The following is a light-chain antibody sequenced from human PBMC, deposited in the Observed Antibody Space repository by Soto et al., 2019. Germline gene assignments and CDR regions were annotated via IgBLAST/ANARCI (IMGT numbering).Light chain of an antibody. CDR3: QQYSSWLWT. Sequence: EIVMTQSPGTLSVSPGGRATLSCRASQSVDTNLAWYQQRPGQSPRLLVYGAFTRAAGLPARFSGRGSGTEFTLTISSLQSEDFAVYYCQQYSSWLWTFGQGTKVEIK. J-gene: IGKJ1*01. CDR2: GAF. CDR1: QSVDTN. V-gene: IGKV3-15*01.